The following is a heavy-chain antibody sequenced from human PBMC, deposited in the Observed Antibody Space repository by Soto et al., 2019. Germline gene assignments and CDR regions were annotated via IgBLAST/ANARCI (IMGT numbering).Heavy chain of an antibody. V-gene: IGHV1-69*01. Sequence: VKVSCKASGGTFSSYAISWVRQAPGQGLEWMGGIIPIFGTANYAQKFQGRVTITADESTSTAYMELNSLRAEDTAVYYCAKVDNWNQRGAFDYWGQGTLVTVSS. J-gene: IGHJ4*02. D-gene: IGHD1-1*01. CDR1: GGTFSSYA. CDR2: IIPIFGTA. CDR3: AKVDNWNQRGAFDY.